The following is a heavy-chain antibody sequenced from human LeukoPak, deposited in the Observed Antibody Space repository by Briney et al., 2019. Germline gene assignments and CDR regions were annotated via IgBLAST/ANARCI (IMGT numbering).Heavy chain of an antibody. J-gene: IGHJ4*02. CDR3: ARPSTYYYDSSGYYFDY. Sequence: ASVKVSCKASGYTFTSYFMHWVRQAPGQGLEWMGIINPRGTSTNYAQKFQGRVTMTRDMPTSTVYMELSSLRSEDTAVYYCARPSTYYYDSSGYYFDYWGREPWSPSPQ. CDR2: INPRGTST. V-gene: IGHV1-46*01. D-gene: IGHD3-22*01. CDR1: GYTFTSYF.